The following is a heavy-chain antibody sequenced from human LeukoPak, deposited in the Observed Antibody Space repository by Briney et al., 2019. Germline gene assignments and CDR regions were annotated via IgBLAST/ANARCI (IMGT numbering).Heavy chain of an antibody. CDR2: IYYGGST. D-gene: IGHD6-13*01. CDR3: ARHSYSSSWYSSYYGMDV. CDR1: GGSISSYY. V-gene: IGHV4-59*01. J-gene: IGHJ6*02. Sequence: SETLSLTCTVSGGSISSYYWSWIRQPPGKGLEWIGYIYYGGSTNYNPSLKSRVTISVDTSKNQFSLKLSSVTAADTAVYYCARHSYSSSWYSSYYGMDVWGQGTTVTVSS.